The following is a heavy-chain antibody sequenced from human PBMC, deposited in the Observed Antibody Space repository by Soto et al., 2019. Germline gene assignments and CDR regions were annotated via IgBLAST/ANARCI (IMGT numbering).Heavy chain of an antibody. CDR2: IYYSGST. D-gene: IGHD2-2*01. V-gene: IGHV4-39*01. CDR1: GGSISSSSYY. Sequence: QLQLQESGPGLVKPSETLSLTCTVSGGSISSSSYYWGWIRQPPGKGLEWIGSIYYSGSTYYNPYLKSRVTISVDTSKNQFALKLSSVTAADTAVYYCAFGARASWIHDAFDIWCQGTMVTVSS. CDR3: AFGARASWIHDAFDI. J-gene: IGHJ3*02.